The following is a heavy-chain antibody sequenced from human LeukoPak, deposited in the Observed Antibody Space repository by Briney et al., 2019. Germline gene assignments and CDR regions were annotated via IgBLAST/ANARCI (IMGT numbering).Heavy chain of an antibody. CDR1: GYRFTNYW. J-gene: IGHJ3*01. CDR3: ARRGDDSSLVAFDV. Sequence: GESLKISCKGSGYRFTNYWIGWVRQMPGKGLEWMGIVNPGDSDTRYSPSFQGQVTISADTSITTAYLQWSSLKASDNGMYYCARRGDDSSLVAFDVWGQGTMVTASS. D-gene: IGHD5-12*01. CDR2: VNPGDSDT. V-gene: IGHV5-51*01.